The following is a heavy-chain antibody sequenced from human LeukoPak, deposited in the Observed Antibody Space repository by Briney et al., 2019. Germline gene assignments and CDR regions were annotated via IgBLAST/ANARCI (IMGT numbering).Heavy chain of an antibody. D-gene: IGHD2-2*01. J-gene: IGHJ5*02. Sequence: ASVKVSCKASGYTFTSYGVAWVREAPGQGPEWMGWISGYNTNAHYAQSVQGRVTLTTDTSTSTAYMELRSLRSDDTAVYYCARVGPDCSSISCTWEYRLEPWGQGTLVIASS. CDR1: GYTFTSYG. CDR3: ARVGPDCSSISCTWEYRLEP. V-gene: IGHV1-18*01. CDR2: ISGYNTNA.